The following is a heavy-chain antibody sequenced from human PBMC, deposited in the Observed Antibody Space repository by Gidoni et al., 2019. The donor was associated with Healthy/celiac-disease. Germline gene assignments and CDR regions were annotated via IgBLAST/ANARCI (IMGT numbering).Heavy chain of an antibody. CDR2: IRSKAYGGTT. D-gene: IGHD2-15*01. CDR1: GFTFGDYA. V-gene: IGHV3-49*03. Sequence: EEKQVESGGDLIQPARSMRLSSTAHGFTFGDYAMSWFRQAPGKGLEWVGFIRSKAYGGTTEYAASVKGRFAISRDDSKSIAYLQMNSLKTEDTAVYYCTRDVGVVVTWGQGTLVTVSS. CDR3: TRDVGVVVT. J-gene: IGHJ5*02.